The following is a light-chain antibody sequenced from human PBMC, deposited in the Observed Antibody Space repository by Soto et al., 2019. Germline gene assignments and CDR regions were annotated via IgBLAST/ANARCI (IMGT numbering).Light chain of an antibody. CDR3: QQYNTYST. Sequence: IQSTQSPSTLSASVGDRVTITFRASQSISSWLAWYQQKPGKAPNLLIYKASSLESGVPSRFSGSGSGTEFTLTISSLQPDDFATYYCQQYNTYSTFGQGTKVDIK. CDR2: KAS. J-gene: IGKJ1*01. V-gene: IGKV1-5*03. CDR1: QSISSW.